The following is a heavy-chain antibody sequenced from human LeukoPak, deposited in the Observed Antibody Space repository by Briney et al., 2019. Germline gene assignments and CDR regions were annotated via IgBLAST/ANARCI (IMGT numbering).Heavy chain of an antibody. CDR3: ATDPDYSSGWPLDY. CDR2: FDPEDGET. Sequence: ASVKVSCKVSGYTLTELSMHWVRQAPGKGLEWMGGFDPEDGETIYAQKFQGRVTMTEDTSTDTAYMELSSLRSEDTAVYYCATDPDYSSGWPLDYWGQGTLVTVSS. V-gene: IGHV1-24*01. D-gene: IGHD6-19*01. CDR1: GYTLTELS. J-gene: IGHJ4*02.